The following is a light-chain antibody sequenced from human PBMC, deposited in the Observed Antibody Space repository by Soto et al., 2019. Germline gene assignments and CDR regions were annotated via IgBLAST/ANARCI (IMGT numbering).Light chain of an antibody. Sequence: ALTQPASVSGSPGQSIAISCTGTSSDFGAYNYVSWYQQHPGKVPKLVIYDVTNRPSGVSDRFSGSKSGNTASLTISGLQAEDEADYYCSSYTSNTTPYVFGTGTKVTVL. CDR2: DVT. V-gene: IGLV2-14*01. CDR3: SSYTSNTTPYV. CDR1: SSDFGAYNY. J-gene: IGLJ1*01.